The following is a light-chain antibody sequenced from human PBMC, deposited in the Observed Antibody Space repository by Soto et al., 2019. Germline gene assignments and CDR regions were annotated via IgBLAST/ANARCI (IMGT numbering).Light chain of an antibody. CDR1: GSDVGSYNY. J-gene: IGLJ2*01. V-gene: IGLV2-14*01. Sequence: QSALTQPASVSGSPGQSITISCTGTGSDVGSYNYVSWYQQHPGKAPKLLIYDVSNRPSGVSNRFSGSKSGNTASLTISGLQAEDEADYYCSSYTTGSTLGVFGGGTKLTVL. CDR3: SSYTTGSTLGV. CDR2: DVS.